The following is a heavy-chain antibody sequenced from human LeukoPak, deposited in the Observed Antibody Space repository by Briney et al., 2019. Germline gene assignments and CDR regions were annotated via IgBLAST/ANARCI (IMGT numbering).Heavy chain of an antibody. CDR3: ARHSVVPAAMFDY. CDR2: IYYSGST. J-gene: IGHJ4*02. V-gene: IGHV4-39*01. D-gene: IGHD2-2*01. CDR1: GGSISSYY. Sequence: ASETLSLTCTVSGGSISSYYWSWIRQPPGKGLEWIGSIYYSGSTYYNPSLKSRVAISVDTSKNQFSLKLSSVTAADTAVYYCARHSVVPAAMFDYWGQGTLVTVSS.